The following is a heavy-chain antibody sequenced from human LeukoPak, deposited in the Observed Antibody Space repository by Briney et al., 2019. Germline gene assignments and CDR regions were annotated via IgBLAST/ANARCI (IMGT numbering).Heavy chain of an antibody. D-gene: IGHD2-2*01. V-gene: IGHV3-9*01. CDR2: VSWNSVSL. J-gene: IGHJ3*02. Sequence: PGRSLRLSCAASGFTFDDYAMHWVRQAPGKGLEWVSGVSWNSVSLDYADSVKGRFTISRDNAKNSLYLQMNSLRAEDTALYYCAKENIYCSGTSCYHDAFDIWGQGIMVTVSS. CDR1: GFTFDDYA. CDR3: AKENIYCSGTSCYHDAFDI.